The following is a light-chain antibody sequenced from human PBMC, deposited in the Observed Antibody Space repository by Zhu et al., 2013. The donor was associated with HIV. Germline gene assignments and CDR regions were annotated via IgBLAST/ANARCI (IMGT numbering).Light chain of an antibody. V-gene: IGLV3-21*03. Sequence: SYELTQPPSVSVAPGKTARITCGGNNIGTNSVHWYQQRPGQAPVLVVYDDTDRPSGIPERFSGSNSGNTATLTISRVEAGDEADYYCQVWDSSSDHWVFGGGTKLTVL. CDR3: QVWDSSSDHWV. J-gene: IGLJ3*02. CDR2: DDT. CDR1: NIGTNS.